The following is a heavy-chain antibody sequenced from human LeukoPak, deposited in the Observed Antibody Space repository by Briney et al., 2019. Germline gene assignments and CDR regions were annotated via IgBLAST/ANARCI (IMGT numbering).Heavy chain of an antibody. Sequence: HPGGSLRLSCAASGFTFSIYAMSWVRQAPGKGLEWVSAISGSGGSTYYADSVKGRFTISRDNSKNTLYLQMNSPRAEDTAVYYCPKDRNDYPDYWGQGTLVTVSS. CDR3: PKDRNDYPDY. V-gene: IGHV3-23*01. CDR1: GFTFSIYA. CDR2: ISGSGGST. J-gene: IGHJ4*02. D-gene: IGHD1-14*01.